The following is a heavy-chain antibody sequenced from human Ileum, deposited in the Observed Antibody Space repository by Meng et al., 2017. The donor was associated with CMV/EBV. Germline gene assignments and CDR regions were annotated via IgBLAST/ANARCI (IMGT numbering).Heavy chain of an antibody. V-gene: IGHV3-66*02. CDR2: IYAGGST. Sequence: GGSLRLSCAASGFTFSSYAMSWVRQAPGRGLEWVSAIYAGGSTYYVDSVKGRFTISRDTAKNTVYLQMNSLRAEDTAVYYCARMANWNYGYHYGMDVWGQGTMVTVSS. J-gene: IGHJ6*02. CDR1: GFTFSSYA. CDR3: ARMANWNYGYHYGMDV. D-gene: IGHD1-7*01.